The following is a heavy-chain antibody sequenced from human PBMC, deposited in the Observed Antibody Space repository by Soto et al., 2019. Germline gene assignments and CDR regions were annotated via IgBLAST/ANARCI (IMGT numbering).Heavy chain of an antibody. V-gene: IGHV1-3*01. Sequence: ASVKVSCKASGYTFTSYAMHWVRQAPGQRLEWMGWINAGNGNTKYAQKFQGRVTITRNTSASTAYMELSSLRSEDTAVYYCARGFDQYYAFDIRAQRTMVTGSS. CDR3: ARGFDQYYAFDI. J-gene: IGHJ3*02. CDR2: INAGNGNT. CDR1: GYTFTSYA.